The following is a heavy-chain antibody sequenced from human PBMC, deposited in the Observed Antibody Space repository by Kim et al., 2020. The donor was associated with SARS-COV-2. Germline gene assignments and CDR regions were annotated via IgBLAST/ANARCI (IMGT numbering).Heavy chain of an antibody. J-gene: IGHJ2*01. V-gene: IGHV1-8*01. CDR1: GYTFTSYD. CDR2: MNPNSGNT. Sequence: ASVKVSCKASGYTFTSYDINWVRQATGQGLEWMGWMNPNSGNTGYAQKFQGRVTMTRNTSISTAYMELSSLRSEDTAVYYCARGADQIWGLIAAAGTSWYFDLWGRGTLVTVSS. CDR3: ARGADQIWGLIAAAGTSWYFDL. D-gene: IGHD6-13*01.